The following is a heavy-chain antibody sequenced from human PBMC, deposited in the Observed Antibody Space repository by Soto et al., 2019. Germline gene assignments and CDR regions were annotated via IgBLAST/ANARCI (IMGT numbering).Heavy chain of an antibody. Sequence: EVQLVESGGGLIQPGGSLRLSCAASGFTVSSNYMSWVRQAPGKGLEWVSVIYSGGSTYYADSVKGRFTISRDNSKNTLYLQMNSLRAEDTAGYYCARDRPYSSGWYSDYWGQGTLVTVSS. J-gene: IGHJ4*02. CDR1: GFTVSSNY. CDR2: IYSGGST. CDR3: ARDRPYSSGWYSDY. V-gene: IGHV3-53*01. D-gene: IGHD6-19*01.